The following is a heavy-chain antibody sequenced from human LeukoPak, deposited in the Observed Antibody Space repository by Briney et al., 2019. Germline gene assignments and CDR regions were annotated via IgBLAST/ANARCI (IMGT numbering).Heavy chain of an antibody. Sequence: SETLSLTCIVSGDSISSYYWSWIRQPAGKGLEWIGRFYTSGSTNYNPSLKSRVTMSVDTSQNQFSLKLTSVTAADTAVYYCARGEEYQMRAAPGLGGFDPWGQGILVTVSS. CDR2: FYTSGST. CDR3: ARGEEYQMRAAPGLGGFDP. J-gene: IGHJ5*02. V-gene: IGHV4-4*07. D-gene: IGHD6-6*01. CDR1: GDSISSYY.